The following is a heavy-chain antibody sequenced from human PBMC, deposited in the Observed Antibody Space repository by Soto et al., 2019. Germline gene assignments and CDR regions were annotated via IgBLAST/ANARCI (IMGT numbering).Heavy chain of an antibody. Sequence: QVQLVQSGAEVKKPGSSVRVSCKASGGTFSSYSINWVRQAPGQGLEWMGEIIPIFGTANYGQKFQGRVTTTRDENTSTAYMEVSSLRTEGPAVFYRGESGGKAPGGIDYWGQGTLVTVSS. V-gene: IGHV1-69*01. CDR3: GESGGKAPGGIDY. CDR1: GGTFSSYS. D-gene: IGHD2-15*01. CDR2: IIPIFGTA. J-gene: IGHJ4*02.